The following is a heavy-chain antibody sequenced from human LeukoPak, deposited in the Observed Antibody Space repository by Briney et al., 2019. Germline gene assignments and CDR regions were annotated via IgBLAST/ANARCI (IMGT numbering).Heavy chain of an antibody. J-gene: IGHJ6*02. V-gene: IGHV4-39*01. Sequence: SETLSLTCTVSGGSISSSSYYWGWIRQPPGKGLEWIGSIYYSGSTYYNPSLKSRFTISVDTSKYQFSLKLSSVTAADTAVYYCARQPGSSWSPYYYYGMDVWGQGTTVTVSS. CDR2: IYYSGST. D-gene: IGHD6-13*01. CDR3: ARQPGSSWSPYYYYGMDV. CDR1: GGSISSSSYY.